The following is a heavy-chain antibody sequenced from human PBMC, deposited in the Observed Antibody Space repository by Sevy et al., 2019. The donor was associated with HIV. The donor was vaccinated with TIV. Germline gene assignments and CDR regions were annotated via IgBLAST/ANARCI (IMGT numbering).Heavy chain of an antibody. J-gene: IGHJ4*02. CDR2: ISGTGNTI. CDR3: ARVPPYYDSNVSDF. Sequence: GGSLRLSCAASGFTFSSHSMNWVRQTPGKGLEWISYISGTGNTIYYADSVKGRFTMSRDTAKNSLYLQLKSLRDEDTAIYYCARVPPYYDSNVSDFWGQGSLVTVSS. V-gene: IGHV3-48*02. D-gene: IGHD3-22*01. CDR1: GFTFSSHS.